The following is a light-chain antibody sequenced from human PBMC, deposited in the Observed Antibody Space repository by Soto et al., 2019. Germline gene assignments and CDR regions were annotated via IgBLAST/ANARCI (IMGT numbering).Light chain of an antibody. CDR2: GNS. CDR1: SSNIGAGYD. J-gene: IGLJ2*01. V-gene: IGLV1-40*01. CDR3: QSYDSSLSGWV. Sequence: QSVLTQPPSVSGAPGHRVTISCTGSSSNIGAGYDVHWYQQLPGTAPKLLIYGNSNRPSGVPDRFSGSKSGTSASLAITWLQAEDQADYYCQSYDSSLSGWVFGGGTKVTVL.